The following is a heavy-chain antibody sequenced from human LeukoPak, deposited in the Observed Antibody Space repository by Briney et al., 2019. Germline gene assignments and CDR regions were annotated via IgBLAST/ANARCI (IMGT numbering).Heavy chain of an antibody. CDR2: ISNSGSTI. D-gene: IGHD2-2*01. CDR3: AREDCSSSSCYLAVYGLDV. Sequence: PGGSLRLSCAASGFTFSSYEMNWVRQAPGKGLEWVSYISNSGSTIYYADSVKGRFTISSDNAKNSLYLQMNSLRAEDTAVYYCAREDCSSSSCYLAVYGLDVWGQGTTVTVSS. V-gene: IGHV3-48*03. CDR1: GFTFSSYE. J-gene: IGHJ6*02.